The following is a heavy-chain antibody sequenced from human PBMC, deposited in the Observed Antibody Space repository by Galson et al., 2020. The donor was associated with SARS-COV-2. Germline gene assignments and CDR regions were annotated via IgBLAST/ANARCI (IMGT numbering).Heavy chain of an antibody. Sequence: ASVKVSCKASGYTFTSHGISWVRQAPGQGLEWLGWIRTYTGDTNYAQKFQGRVTVTTEPAASIAYMELRSLRSDDTAVYFCARQYYYGSGSYSPFDHWGQGTQVTVAP. CDR2: IRTYTGDT. V-gene: IGHV1-18*04. CDR1: GYTFTSHG. J-gene: IGHJ5*02. D-gene: IGHD3-10*01. CDR3: ARQYYYGSGSYSPFDH.